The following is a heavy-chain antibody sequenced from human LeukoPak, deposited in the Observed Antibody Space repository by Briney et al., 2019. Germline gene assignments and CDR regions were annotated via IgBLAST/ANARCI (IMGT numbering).Heavy chain of an antibody. CDR3: AKARLLWFGEPRNYFDY. CDR2: ISGSGGST. Sequence: GGSLRLSCAASGFTFSSYAMSWVRQAPGKGLEWVSAISGSGGSTYYADSVKGRFTISRDNSKNTLYLQMNSPRAEDTAVYYCAKARLLWFGEPRNYFDYWGQGTLVTVSS. CDR1: GFTFSSYA. J-gene: IGHJ4*02. V-gene: IGHV3-23*01. D-gene: IGHD3-10*01.